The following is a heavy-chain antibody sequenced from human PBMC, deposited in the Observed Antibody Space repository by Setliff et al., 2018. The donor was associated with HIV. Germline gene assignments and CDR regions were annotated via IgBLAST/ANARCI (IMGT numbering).Heavy chain of an antibody. V-gene: IGHV4-39*07. J-gene: IGHJ4*02. CDR2: IYHSGST. Sequence: SETLSLTCTVSGGSISSSSYYWGWIRQPPGKGLEWIGSIYHSGSTYYKSSLKSRVTISVDTSKNQFSLKLSSVTAADTAVYYCATFPTTVTALGSNYWGQGTLVTVSS. D-gene: IGHD2-21*02. CDR3: ATFPTTVTALGSNY. CDR1: GGSISSSSYY.